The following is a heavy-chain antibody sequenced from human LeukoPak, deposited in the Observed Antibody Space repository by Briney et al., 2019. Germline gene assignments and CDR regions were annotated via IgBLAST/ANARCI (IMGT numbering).Heavy chain of an antibody. D-gene: IGHD1-1*01. CDR2: INHSGST. CDR1: GGSFSGYY. J-gene: IGHJ3*02. V-gene: IGHV4-34*01. CDR3: ARRNERRAPGAFDI. Sequence: SETLSLTCAFYGGSFSGYYWSWIRQPPGKGLEWIGEINHSGSTNYNPSLKSRVTISVDTSKNQFSLKLSSVTAADTAVYYCARRNERRAPGAFDIWGQRRISSVSS.